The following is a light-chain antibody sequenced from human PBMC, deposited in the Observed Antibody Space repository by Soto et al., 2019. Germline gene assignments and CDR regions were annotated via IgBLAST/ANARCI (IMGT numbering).Light chain of an antibody. V-gene: IGKV3-15*01. Sequence: DIVMTQSPATLPVSPGERATLSCRASQRISNNLAWYQQKPGQAPRLLIFGASFRATGIPARFSGSGSGTEFTLTISSLQSEDFAVYYCQQYSNWPPITFGQGTRLEIK. CDR2: GAS. CDR3: QQYSNWPPIT. CDR1: QRISNN. J-gene: IGKJ5*01.